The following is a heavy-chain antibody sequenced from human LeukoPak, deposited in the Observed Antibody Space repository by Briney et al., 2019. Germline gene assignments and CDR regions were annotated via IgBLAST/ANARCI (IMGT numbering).Heavy chain of an antibody. CDR2: ISAYNGNT. CDR1: GYTFTSYG. Sequence: ASVKVSCKASGYTFTSYGISWVRQAPGQGLEWMGWISAYNGNTNYAQKLQGRVTMTTDTSTSTAYMELRSLRSGDTAVYYCAIDLQDIVVVVAATNWFDPWGQGTLVTVSS. D-gene: IGHD2-15*01. CDR3: AIDLQDIVVVVAATNWFDP. J-gene: IGHJ5*02. V-gene: IGHV1-18*01.